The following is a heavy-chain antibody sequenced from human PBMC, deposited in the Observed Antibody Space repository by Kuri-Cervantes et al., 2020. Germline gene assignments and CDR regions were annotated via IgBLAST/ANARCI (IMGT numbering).Heavy chain of an antibody. Sequence: LSLTCAASGFTFSSYSMNWVRQPPGKGLEWVSSISSSSSYIYYADSVKGRFTISRDNAKNSLYLQMNSLRAEDTAVYYCARGRRVDTAMVPLFDPWGQGTLVTVSS. J-gene: IGHJ5*02. CDR3: ARGRRVDTAMVPLFDP. CDR2: ISSSSSYI. CDR1: GFTFSSYS. V-gene: IGHV3-21*01. D-gene: IGHD5-18*01.